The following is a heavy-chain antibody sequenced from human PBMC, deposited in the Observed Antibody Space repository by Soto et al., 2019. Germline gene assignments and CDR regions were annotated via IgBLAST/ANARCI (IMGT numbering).Heavy chain of an antibody. CDR2: IIPIFGTA. CDR3: SRAPYYDSSGYYPNWFDP. CDR1: GGTFSSYA. D-gene: IGHD3-22*01. Sequence: QVQLVQSGAEVKKPGSSVKVSCKASGGTFSSYAISWVRQAPGQGLEWMGGIIPIFGTANYAQKFQGRVTITADESTSTAYMDLSRLRSENTAVYYCSRAPYYDSSGYYPNWFDPWGQGTLVTVSS. J-gene: IGHJ5*02. V-gene: IGHV1-69*01.